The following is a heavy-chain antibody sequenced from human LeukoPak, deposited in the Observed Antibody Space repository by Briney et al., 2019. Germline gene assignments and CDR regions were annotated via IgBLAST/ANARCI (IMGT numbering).Heavy chain of an antibody. CDR1: GFTFSSHS. Sequence: GGSLRLSCAASGFTFSSHSMNWVRQAPGKGLEWISYISSSSTTIYYADSVKGRFTISRDNAKNSLYLQMNSLRAEDTAVYYCAYQGEFRAFDYWGQGTLVTVSS. D-gene: IGHD3-10*01. CDR2: ISSSSTTI. CDR3: AYQGEFRAFDY. J-gene: IGHJ4*02. V-gene: IGHV3-48*04.